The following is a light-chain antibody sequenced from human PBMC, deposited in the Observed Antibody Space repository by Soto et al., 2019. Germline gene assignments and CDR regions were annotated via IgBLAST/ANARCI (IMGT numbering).Light chain of an antibody. V-gene: IGKV3-20*01. CDR1: QSVSSKY. Sequence: EIVLTQSPGTLSLSPGERATLSCRASQSVSSKYLGWYQQKPGQAPRLLIYGASTRATGIPDRFSGSGSGTDFTLTISRLEPEDFAVYYCQQFHGSGLTFGGGTKVEI. CDR3: QQFHGSGLT. CDR2: GAS. J-gene: IGKJ4*01.